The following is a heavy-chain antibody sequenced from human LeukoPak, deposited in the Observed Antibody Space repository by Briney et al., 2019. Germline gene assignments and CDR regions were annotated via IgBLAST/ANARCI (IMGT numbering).Heavy chain of an antibody. CDR1: GFTFSSYA. J-gene: IGHJ6*02. CDR2: ISYDGSNK. V-gene: IGHV3-30-3*01. Sequence: GGSLRLSCAASGFTFSSYAMHWVRQAPGKGLEWVAVISYDGSNKYYADSVKGRFTISRDNSKNTLYLQMNSLRAEDTAVYYCARDPGYGANWNGWWGYYYYGMDVWGQGTTVTVSS. CDR3: ARDPGYGANWNGWWGYYYYGMDV. D-gene: IGHD1-1*01.